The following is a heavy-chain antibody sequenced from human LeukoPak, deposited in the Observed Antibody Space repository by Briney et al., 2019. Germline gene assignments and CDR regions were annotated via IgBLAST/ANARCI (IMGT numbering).Heavy chain of an antibody. V-gene: IGHV1-69*13. CDR3: ARAYCGGDCYSPRDAFDI. Sequence: ASVKVSCKASGGTFSSYSISWVRQAPGQGLEWMGGIIPIFGTANYAQKFQGRVTITADESTSTAYMELSSLRSEDTAVYYCARAYCGGDCYSPRDAFDIWGQGTMVTVSS. CDR2: IIPIFGTA. J-gene: IGHJ3*02. D-gene: IGHD2-21*01. CDR1: GGTFSSYS.